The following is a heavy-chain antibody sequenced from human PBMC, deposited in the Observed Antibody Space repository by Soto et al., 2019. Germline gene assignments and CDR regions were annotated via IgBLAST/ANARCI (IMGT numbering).Heavy chain of an antibody. D-gene: IGHD2-8*01. CDR3: ARDCTTHVESRYPYGCDMDV. J-gene: IGHJ6*02. Sequence: QVQLVQSGAEVKKPGASVKVSCKASGYTFTGYYMHWVRQAPGQGLEWMGWINPNSGGTNYAQKFQGRVTMTRDTSISTAYMELSRLRSDDTAVYYCARDCTTHVESRYPYGCDMDVWGQGTTVTVSS. CDR1: GYTFTGYY. CDR2: INPNSGGT. V-gene: IGHV1-2*02.